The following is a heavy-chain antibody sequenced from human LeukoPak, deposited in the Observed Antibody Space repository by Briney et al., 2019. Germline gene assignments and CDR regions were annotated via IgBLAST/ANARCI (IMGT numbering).Heavy chain of an antibody. D-gene: IGHD6-19*01. CDR2: IYYSGST. CDR3: ARADSSGFGYYYYMDV. CDR1: GGSISSSSYY. Sequence: SETPSLTCTVSGGSISSSSYYWGWIRQPPGKGLEWIGSIYYSGSTYYNPSLKSRATISVDTSKNQFSLKLSSVTAADTAVYYCARADSSGFGYYYYMDVWGKGTTVTVSS. J-gene: IGHJ6*03. V-gene: IGHV4-39*07.